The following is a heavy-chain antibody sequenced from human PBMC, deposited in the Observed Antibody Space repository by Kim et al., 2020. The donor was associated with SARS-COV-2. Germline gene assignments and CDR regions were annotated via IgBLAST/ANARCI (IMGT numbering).Heavy chain of an antibody. V-gene: IGHV3-23*01. Sequence: GGSLRLSCAASGFTFSSYAMSWVRQAPGKGLEWVSAISGSGGSTYYADSVKGRFTISRDNSKNTLYLQMNSLRAEDTAVYYCAKDSAHGIAAKYHYWGQGTLVTVSS. D-gene: IGHD6-13*01. CDR3: AKDSAHGIAAKYHY. CDR2: ISGSGGST. J-gene: IGHJ4*02. CDR1: GFTFSSYA.